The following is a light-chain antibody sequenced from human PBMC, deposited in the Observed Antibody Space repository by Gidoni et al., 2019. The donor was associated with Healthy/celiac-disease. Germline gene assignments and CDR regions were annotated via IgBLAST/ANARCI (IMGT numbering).Light chain of an antibody. CDR3: QSYDNSLSDVV. J-gene: IGLJ2*01. V-gene: IGLV1-40*01. CDR1: SSNIGAGFG. CDR2: DDT. Sequence: QSVLTQPPSVSGAPGQRVTISCTGSSSNIGAGFGVHWYQHLQGTAPKLLIYDDTNRPSGVPDRFSGSKSGTSASLAVTGVQAEDEADYYCQSYDNSLSDVVFGGGTKLTV.